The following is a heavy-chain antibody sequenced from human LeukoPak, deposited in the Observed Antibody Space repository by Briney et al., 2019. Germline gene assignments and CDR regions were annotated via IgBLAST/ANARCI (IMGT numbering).Heavy chain of an antibody. Sequence: GGSLRLSCAASGLTVSSNYMSWVRQAPGKGLEWVPVIYSDGSTYYADSVKGRFTISRDNSKNTLYLQMNSLRAEDTAVYYCARDWPPYWGQGTLVTVSS. CDR1: GLTVSSNY. CDR2: IYSDGST. V-gene: IGHV3-66*01. J-gene: IGHJ4*02. CDR3: ARDWPPY.